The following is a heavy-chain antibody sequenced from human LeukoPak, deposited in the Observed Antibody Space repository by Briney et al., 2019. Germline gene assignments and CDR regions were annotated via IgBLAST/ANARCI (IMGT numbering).Heavy chain of an antibody. V-gene: IGHV4-59*08. CDR2: IYYSGST. CDR1: GGSISSYY. J-gene: IGHJ2*01. CDR3: ARHPNWGHWYFDL. Sequence: SETLSLTCTVSGGSISSYYWSWIRQPPGKGLEWIGYIYYSGSTDYNPSLKSRVTISVDTSKNQFSLKLSSVTAADTAVYYCARHPNWGHWYFDLWGRGTLVTVSS. D-gene: IGHD7-27*01.